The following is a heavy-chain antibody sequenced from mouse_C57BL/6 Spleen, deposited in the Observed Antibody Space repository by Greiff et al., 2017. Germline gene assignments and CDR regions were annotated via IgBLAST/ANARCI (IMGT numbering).Heavy chain of an antibody. D-gene: IGHD1-1*01. Sequence: VHVKQSGAELVKPGASVKLSCTASGFNIKDYYMHWVKQRTEQGLEWIGRIDPEDGETKYAPKFQGKATITADTSSNTAYLQLSSLTSEDTAVYYCALYYYGSSPIYAMDYWGQGTSVTVSS. J-gene: IGHJ4*01. CDR3: ALYYYGSSPIYAMDY. CDR1: GFNIKDYY. V-gene: IGHV14-2*01. CDR2: IDPEDGET.